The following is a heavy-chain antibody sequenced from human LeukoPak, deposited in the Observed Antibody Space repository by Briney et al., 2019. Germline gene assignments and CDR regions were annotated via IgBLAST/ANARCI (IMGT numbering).Heavy chain of an antibody. J-gene: IGHJ4*02. CDR2: IKSKTDGGTT. CDR3: TTVEDVDFWSGYFDY. CDR1: GFTFSNAW. V-gene: IGHV3-15*01. Sequence: GGSLRLSCAVSGFTFSNAWMSWVRQAPGKGLEWVGRIKSKTDGGTTDYAAPVKGRFTISRDDSKNTLYLQMNSLKTEDTAVYYCTTVEDVDFWSGYFDYWGQGTLVTVSS. D-gene: IGHD3-3*01.